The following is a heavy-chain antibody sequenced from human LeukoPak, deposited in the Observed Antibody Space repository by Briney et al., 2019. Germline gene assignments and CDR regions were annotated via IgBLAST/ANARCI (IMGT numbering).Heavy chain of an antibody. CDR3: ARVKAMAPQIFDY. V-gene: IGHV3-74*01. Sequence: PGGSLRLSCAASGFTFSSHWMHWVRQAPGKGLVWVSRINSDGSSISYADSVKGRFTISRDDSKNTLYLQMNSLRAEDTAVYYCARVKAMAPQIFDYWGQGTLVTVSS. CDR2: INSDGSSI. J-gene: IGHJ4*02. CDR1: GFTFSSHW. D-gene: IGHD5-18*01.